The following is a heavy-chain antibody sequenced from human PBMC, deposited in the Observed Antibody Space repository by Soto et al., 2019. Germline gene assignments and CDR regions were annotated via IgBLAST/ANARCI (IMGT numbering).Heavy chain of an antibody. Sequence: GGSLRLSCAASGFTFSNYAMSWVRQAPGKGLEWISTISGSDGSTYYADSVKGRFPISRDNSKNTLYLQMTSLRAEDTAVYHCVKTYYYDSSGYTWRYHFDSWGQGTLVTVSS. CDR1: GFTFSNYA. V-gene: IGHV3-23*01. CDR3: VKTYYYDSSGYTWRYHFDS. D-gene: IGHD3-22*01. CDR2: ISGSDGST. J-gene: IGHJ4*02.